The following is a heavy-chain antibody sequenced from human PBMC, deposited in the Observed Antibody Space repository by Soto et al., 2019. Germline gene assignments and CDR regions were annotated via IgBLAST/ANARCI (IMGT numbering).Heavy chain of an antibody. CDR2: ISSNGVGT. Sequence: EVQLAESGGGLAQPGGSLRLSCAASGFTLSGYAMDWVRQAPGKGLEYVSGISSNGVGTYYANSVQGRFTISRDNSKNTVYLQMGSLRPEDMAVYYCARRARPDFYYMDGWDKGTTVTVSS. D-gene: IGHD6-6*01. CDR3: ARRARPDFYYMDG. CDR1: GFTLSGYA. V-gene: IGHV3-64*01. J-gene: IGHJ6*03.